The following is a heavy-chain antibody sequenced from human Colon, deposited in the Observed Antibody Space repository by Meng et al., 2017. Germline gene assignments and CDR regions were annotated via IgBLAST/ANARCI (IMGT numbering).Heavy chain of an antibody. Sequence: EVRREESGGGSVEPGESLRLSCAASGFTFSDAWMTWVRQAPGKGLEWVGRIERKTEGATTDYAAPVEGRFVISRDDSRKVLILQMNSLKTEDTAVYYCTTNRYNWGQGTLVTVSS. CDR1: GFTFSDAW. V-gene: IGHV3-15*04. CDR2: IERKTEGATT. D-gene: IGHD3-16*02. CDR3: TTNRYN. J-gene: IGHJ4*02.